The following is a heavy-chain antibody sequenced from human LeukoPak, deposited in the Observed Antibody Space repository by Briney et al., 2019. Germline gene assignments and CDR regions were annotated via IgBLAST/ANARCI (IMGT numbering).Heavy chain of an antibody. CDR2: ISGSGDNI. Sequence: EAGGSLRLSCTAAGFIFRNYAMSWVRQAPGKGLGWVSSISGSGDNIYYADSVKGRFTISRDNSKNTLYLRMNSLSAEDTAVYYCGTLDRGVSDWGQGTLVTVSS. D-gene: IGHD3-10*01. CDR3: GTLDRGVSD. CDR1: GFIFRNYA. J-gene: IGHJ4*02. V-gene: IGHV3-23*01.